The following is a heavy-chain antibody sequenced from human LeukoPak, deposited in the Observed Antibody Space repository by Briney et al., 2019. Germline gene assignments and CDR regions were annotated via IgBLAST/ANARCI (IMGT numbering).Heavy chain of an antibody. CDR1: GGSISSYY. V-gene: IGHV4-4*07. CDR2: IYTSGST. J-gene: IGHJ6*03. Sequence: SETLSLTCTVSGGSISSYYWSWIRQPAGKGLEWIGRIYTSGSTNYNPSLKSRVTISVDKSKNQFSLKLSSVTAADTAVYYCARVATGYSSSWYQRYYHYVDVWGKGTTVTVSS. D-gene: IGHD6-13*01. CDR3: ARVATGYSSSWYQRYYHYVDV.